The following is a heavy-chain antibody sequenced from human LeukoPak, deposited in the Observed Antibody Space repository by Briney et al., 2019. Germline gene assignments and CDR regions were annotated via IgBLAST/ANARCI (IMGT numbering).Heavy chain of an antibody. Sequence: PSETLSLTCTVSGRSISGYYWSCIRQPPGKGLEWIGYIYYSGSTNYNPSLKSRVTISVDTSKNQFSLKLSSVTAADTAMYYCARHSRMASAKFDYWGQGTLVTVSS. CDR1: GRSISGYY. V-gene: IGHV4-59*08. D-gene: IGHD5-24*01. J-gene: IGHJ4*02. CDR3: ARHSRMASAKFDY. CDR2: IYYSGST.